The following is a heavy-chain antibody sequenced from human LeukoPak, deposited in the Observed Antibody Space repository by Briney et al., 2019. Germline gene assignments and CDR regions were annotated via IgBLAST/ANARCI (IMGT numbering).Heavy chain of an antibody. Sequence: ASVKVSCKASEYTFTSYDINWVRQATGQGLEWMGWMNPNSGNTAYAQKFQGRVTMTRNTSISTAYMELSSLRSEDTAVYYCASSVYCSGGSCYSSFDYWGQGTLVTVSS. CDR2: MNPNSGNT. CDR3: ASSVYCSGGSCYSSFDY. CDR1: EYTFTSYD. V-gene: IGHV1-8*01. J-gene: IGHJ4*02. D-gene: IGHD2-15*01.